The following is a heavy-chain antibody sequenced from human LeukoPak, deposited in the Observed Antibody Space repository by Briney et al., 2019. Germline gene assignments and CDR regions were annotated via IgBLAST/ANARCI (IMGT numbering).Heavy chain of an antibody. CDR3: ARDSRQWLVPTNWFDR. J-gene: IGHJ5*02. CDR2: INPSGGST. Sequence: ASVKVSCKASGYTFTSYYMHWVRQAPGQGLEWMGIINPSGGSTSYAQKFQGRVTMTRDTSTSTVYMELSSLRSEDTAVYYCARDSRQWLVPTNWFDRWGQGTLVTVSS. D-gene: IGHD6-19*01. CDR1: GYTFTSYY. V-gene: IGHV1-46*01.